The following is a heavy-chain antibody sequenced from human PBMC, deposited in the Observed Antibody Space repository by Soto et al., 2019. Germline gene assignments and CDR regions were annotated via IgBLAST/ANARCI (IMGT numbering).Heavy chain of an antibody. CDR1: GGSISSNTYY. CDR3: ARHPDDFSNYRWFGP. V-gene: IGHV4-39*01. J-gene: IGHJ5*02. D-gene: IGHD4-4*01. CDR2: IRSSGST. Sequence: QLQLQESGPGLVKPSETLSLTCTVSGGSISSNTYYCAWIRQPPGKGLEWIGSIRSSGSTYNNPSLKSRVPLTVDTSQNQFSLSLTSVTAADTAVYYWARHPDDFSNYRWFGPWGQGTLVTVSS.